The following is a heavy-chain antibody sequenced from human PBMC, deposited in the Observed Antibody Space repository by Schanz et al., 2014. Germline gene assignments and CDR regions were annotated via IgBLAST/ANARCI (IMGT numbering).Heavy chain of an antibody. CDR1: GITFSSHS. J-gene: IGHJ3*02. CDR3: ARKMKLGVYGGKGHDSLDI. Sequence: DVHLLESGGGLVQPGGSLRLSCAASGITFSSHSFNWVRQAPGKGLVWVARINSVGSNTDYADSVTGRFTISRDNAKNTLYLQMNTLRAEDTAVYYCARKMKLGVYGGKGHDSLDIWGQGTMVTVSS. CDR2: INSVGSNT. V-gene: IGHV3-74*02. D-gene: IGHD4-17*01.